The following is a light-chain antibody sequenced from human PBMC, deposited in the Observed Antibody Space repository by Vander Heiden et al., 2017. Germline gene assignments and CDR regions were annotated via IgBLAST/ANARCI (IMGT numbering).Light chain of an antibody. CDR1: KLGNKY. CDR2: EDS. J-gene: IGLJ2*01. V-gene: IGLV3-1*01. CDR3: QAWDTSVV. Sequence: SYELPQPPSVSVSPGQTASITCSGDKLGNKYVCWYQQKPGQSPVLVIYEDSKRPSGIPERFSGSNSGNTATLTISGTQAMDEADYYCQAWDTSVVFGGGTKLTVL.